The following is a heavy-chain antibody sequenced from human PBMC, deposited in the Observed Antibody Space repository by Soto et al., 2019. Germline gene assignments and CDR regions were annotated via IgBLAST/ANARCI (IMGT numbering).Heavy chain of an antibody. CDR3: ATSNWFDP. CDR2: IYYSGST. Sequence: QLQLQESGPGLVKPSETLSLTCTVSGGSISSRGYYWGWIRQPPGKGLEWIGTIYYSGSTYYNPSLKRRVTISADTSNNQFSLKLSSVTAADTAVYYCATSNWFDPWGQGTLVTVSS. V-gene: IGHV4-39*01. J-gene: IGHJ5*02. CDR1: GGSISSRGYY.